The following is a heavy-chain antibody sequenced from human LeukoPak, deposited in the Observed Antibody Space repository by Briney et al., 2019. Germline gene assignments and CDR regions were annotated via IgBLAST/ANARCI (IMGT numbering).Heavy chain of an antibody. V-gene: IGHV3-30*18. D-gene: IGHD3-10*01. CDR3: AKNRVLLWFGDFDY. J-gene: IGHJ4*02. Sequence: GGSLRLSCAASGFTFSSYGMHWVRQAPGKGLEWVALISDDGSNKYCADSVKGRFTISRDNSKNTLYLQMNSLRAEDTAVYYCAKNRVLLWFGDFDYWGQGTLVTVSS. CDR1: GFTFSSYG. CDR2: ISDDGSNK.